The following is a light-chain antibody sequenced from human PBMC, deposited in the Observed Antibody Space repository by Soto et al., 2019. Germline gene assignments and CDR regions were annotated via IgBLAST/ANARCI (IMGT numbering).Light chain of an antibody. CDR3: QSYDSSLGGYD. Sequence: QSVLTQPPSVSGAPGQRVTISCTGSSSNIGAGYDVHWYQQLPGTAPKLLIYGNSNRPSGVPDRFSGSKSGTSASLAITGLQAEDEADYYCQSYDSSLGGYDFGTGTKLTVL. V-gene: IGLV1-40*01. CDR1: SSNIGAGYD. J-gene: IGLJ1*01. CDR2: GNS.